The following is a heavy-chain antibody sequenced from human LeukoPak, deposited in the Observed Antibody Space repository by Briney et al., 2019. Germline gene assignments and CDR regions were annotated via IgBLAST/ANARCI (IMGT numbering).Heavy chain of an antibody. CDR3: AGGATDYCSGTSGYNPAGTAP. CDR1: GFTFSSYA. CDR2: ISYDGSNK. J-gene: IGHJ5*02. V-gene: IGHV3-30*01. D-gene: IGHD2-2*01. Sequence: GGSLSLSCAASGFTFSSYAMHGVGQAPGKGLEGVAVISYDGSNKHYADSVKGRFTSSRDNSKNTLYLQMNSLRAEDMAVYYCAGGATDYCSGTSGYNPAGTAPWGQASLVT.